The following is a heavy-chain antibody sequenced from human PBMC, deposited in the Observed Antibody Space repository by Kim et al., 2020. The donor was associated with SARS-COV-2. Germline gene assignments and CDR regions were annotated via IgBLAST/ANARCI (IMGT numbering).Heavy chain of an antibody. Sequence: YAASVKGRFTISRDDSKSIADLQMNSLKTEDTAVYYCTRDLMPGRYGMDVWGQGTTVTVSS. V-gene: IGHV3-49*02. D-gene: IGHD2-2*01. J-gene: IGHJ6*02. CDR3: TRDLMPGRYGMDV.